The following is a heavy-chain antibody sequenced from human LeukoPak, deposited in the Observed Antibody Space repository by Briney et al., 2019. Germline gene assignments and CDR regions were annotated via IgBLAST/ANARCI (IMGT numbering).Heavy chain of an antibody. J-gene: IGHJ4*02. D-gene: IGHD3-9*01. V-gene: IGHV3-23*01. CDR2: ISGSGGST. CDR1: GFTFSSYG. Sequence: GGSLRLSCAASGFTFSSYGMNWVRQAPGKGLEWVSAISGSGGSTYYADSVKGRFTISRDNSKNTLFLQMSSLRAEDTAVYYCATGVLRYFDWLLNWGQGTLVTVSS. CDR3: ATGVLRYFDWLLN.